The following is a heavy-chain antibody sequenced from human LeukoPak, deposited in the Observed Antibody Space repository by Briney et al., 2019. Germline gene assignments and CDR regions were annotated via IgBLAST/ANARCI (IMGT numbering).Heavy chain of an antibody. CDR2: IIPIFGTA. Sequence: SVKVSCKASGGTFSSYAISWVRQAPGQGLEWMGGIIPIFGTANYAQKFQGRVTITADESTSAAYMELSSLRSDDTAVYYCARVVPVVPAATSWFDPWGQGTLVTVS. J-gene: IGHJ5*02. CDR3: ARVVPVVPAATSWFDP. CDR1: GGTFSSYA. V-gene: IGHV1-69*01. D-gene: IGHD2-2*01.